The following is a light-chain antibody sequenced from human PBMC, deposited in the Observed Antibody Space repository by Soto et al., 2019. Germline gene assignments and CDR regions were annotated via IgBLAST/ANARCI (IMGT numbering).Light chain of an antibody. CDR1: NIGSKS. CDR2: DDS. V-gene: IGLV3-21*02. J-gene: IGLJ2*01. Sequence: SYVVTQPPSVSVAPGQTATISCGGDNIGSKSVHWYQQKPGQAPVVVLYDDSDRPSGIPERFSGSNSGNTATLTISRVEAGDEADYYCQVWDTVLGGGTQLTVL. CDR3: QVWDTV.